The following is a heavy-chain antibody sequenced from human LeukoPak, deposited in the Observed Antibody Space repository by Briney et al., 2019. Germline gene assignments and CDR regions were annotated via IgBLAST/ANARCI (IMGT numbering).Heavy chain of an antibody. CDR3: YIVVVPAAMSGY. V-gene: IGHV4-34*01. CDR1: GGSFSGYY. Sequence: PSETLSLTCAVYGGSFSGYYWSWIRQPPGKGLEWIGEINHSGSTNYNPSLKSRVTISVDTSKNQFSLKLSSVTAADTAVYYCYIVVVPAAMSGYWGQGTLVTVSS. CDR2: INHSGST. D-gene: IGHD2-2*01. J-gene: IGHJ4*02.